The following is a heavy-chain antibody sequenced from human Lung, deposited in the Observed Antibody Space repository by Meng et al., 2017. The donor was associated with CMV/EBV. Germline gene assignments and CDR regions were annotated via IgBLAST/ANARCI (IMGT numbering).Heavy chain of an antibody. D-gene: IGHD2-8*01. J-gene: IGHJ4*02. CDR3: ARSDAPGLDY. V-gene: IGHV1-18*01. Sequence: QVPVVHSGAEVKKPGASAKLSCKASGYTFASYGLSWVRQAPGQGLEWMGWISGYNGNTKYAERLQGRVTMTADTSTSTAYMELRDLRSDDAAVYYCARSDAPGLDYWGQGTLVTVSS. CDR1: GYTFASYG. CDR2: ISGYNGNT.